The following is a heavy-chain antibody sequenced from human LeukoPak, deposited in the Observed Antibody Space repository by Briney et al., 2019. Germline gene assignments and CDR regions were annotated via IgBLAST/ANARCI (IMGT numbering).Heavy chain of an antibody. CDR1: GYSLTSYW. D-gene: IGHD6-19*01. CDR3: TTTGYSSHWEYY. V-gene: IGHV5-51*01. J-gene: IGHJ4*02. CDR2: INPADFDT. Sequence: GESLKISCKASGYSLTSYWIGWARQMPGQGLEWIGIINPADFDTQYAPPFHGRVTISVDKSITTAYLQWNRLEASDTAIYYCTTTGYSSHWEYYWGQGTLVTVSS.